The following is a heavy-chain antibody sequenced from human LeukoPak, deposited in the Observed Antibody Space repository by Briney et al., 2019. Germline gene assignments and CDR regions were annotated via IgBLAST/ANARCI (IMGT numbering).Heavy chain of an antibody. D-gene: IGHD3-22*01. V-gene: IGHV4-30-4*01. CDR1: GGSISSGDYY. J-gene: IGHJ3*02. CDR3: ARSSVRRITMIVVVSDAFDI. CDR2: IYYSGST. Sequence: SSETLSLTYTVSGGSISSGDYYWSWIRQPPGKGLEWIGYIYYSGSTYYNPSLKSRVTISVDTSKNQFSLKLSSVTAADTAVYYCARSSVRRITMIVVVSDAFDIWGQGTMVTVSS.